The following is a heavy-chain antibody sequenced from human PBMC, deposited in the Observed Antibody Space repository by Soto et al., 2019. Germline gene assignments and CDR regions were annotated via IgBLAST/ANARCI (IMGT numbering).Heavy chain of an antibody. CDR3: AHRPRWLRHFDY. J-gene: IGHJ4*02. Sequence: QITLKESGPTLVKPTQPLTLTCTFSGFSLSTSGVGVGWIRQPPGKALEWLALIYWDDDKRYSPSLKSRLTITKDTSKNQVVLTMTNMDPVDTATYYCAHRPRWLRHFDYWGQGTLVTVSS. CDR2: IYWDDDK. V-gene: IGHV2-5*02. D-gene: IGHD5-12*01. CDR1: GFSLSTSGVG.